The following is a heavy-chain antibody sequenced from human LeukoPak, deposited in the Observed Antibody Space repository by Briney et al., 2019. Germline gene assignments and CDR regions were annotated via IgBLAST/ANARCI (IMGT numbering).Heavy chain of an antibody. D-gene: IGHD6-13*01. CDR2: IKQDGSEK. Sequence: GGSLRLSCAASGFTFSSYWMSWVRQAPGKGLEWVANIKQDGSEKYYVDSVKGRFSISRDNAKNSLYLQMNSLRAEDTAVYYCARVTVAAAGFLYYYYMDVWGKGTTVTVSS. CDR1: GFTFSSYW. J-gene: IGHJ6*03. CDR3: ARVTVAAAGFLYYYYMDV. V-gene: IGHV3-7*04.